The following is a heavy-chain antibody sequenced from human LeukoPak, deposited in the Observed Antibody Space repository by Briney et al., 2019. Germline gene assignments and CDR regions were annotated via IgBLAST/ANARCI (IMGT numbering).Heavy chain of an antibody. D-gene: IGHD3-22*01. J-gene: IGHJ4*02. CDR1: GGSISSGGYY. CDR3: ATGDLTYYYDSSGYYNY. CDR2: IYYSGST. V-gene: IGHV4-30-4*01. Sequence: SETLSLTCTVSGGSISSGGYYWSWIRQPPGKGLEWIGYIYYSGSTYYNPSLKSRVTISVDTSKNQFSLKLSSVTAADTAVYYCATGDLTYYYDSSGYYNYWGQGTLVTVSS.